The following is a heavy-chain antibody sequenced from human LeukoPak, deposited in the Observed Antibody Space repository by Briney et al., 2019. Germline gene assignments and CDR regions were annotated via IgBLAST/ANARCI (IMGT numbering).Heavy chain of an antibody. V-gene: IGHV1-2*02. CDR2: INPNSGGT. Sequence: ASVKVSCKASGYTFTGHYIHWVRQAPGQGLEWMGFINPNSGGTNYAQKFQGRVTMTRDTSISTAYMELSRLRSDDTAVYYCARDPIVLMVYAGGFDYWGQGTLVTVSS. CDR1: GYTFTGHY. J-gene: IGHJ4*02. D-gene: IGHD2-8*01. CDR3: ARDPIVLMVYAGGFDY.